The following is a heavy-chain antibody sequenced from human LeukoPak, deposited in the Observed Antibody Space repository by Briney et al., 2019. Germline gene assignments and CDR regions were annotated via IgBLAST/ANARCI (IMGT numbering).Heavy chain of an antibody. D-gene: IGHD6-13*01. J-gene: IGHJ5*02. CDR1: GFTFSSYS. CDR3: ARALLKQQLTNWFDP. V-gene: IGHV3-48*01. CDR2: ISSSSSAI. Sequence: GGSLRLSCAASGFTFSSYSMNWVRQAPGKGLEWVSYISSSSSAIFYADSVKGRFTISRDNAKNSLYLQMNSLRAADTAVYYCARALLKQQLTNWFDPWGQGTLVTVSS.